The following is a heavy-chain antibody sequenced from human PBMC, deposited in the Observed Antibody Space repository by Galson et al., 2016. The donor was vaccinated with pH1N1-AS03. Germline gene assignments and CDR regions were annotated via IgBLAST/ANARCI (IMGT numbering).Heavy chain of an antibody. D-gene: IGHD6-19*01. CDR2: ISPDGTET. CDR1: GFTYRSYW. J-gene: IGHJ4*02. CDR3: VRDSGPGGKDYTSSWYYLDS. V-gene: IGHV3-7*03. Sequence: SLRLSCAASGFTYRSYWMNWVRQAPGKGLEWVANISPDGTETYYVDSVKGRFTISRDNAENSLYMQMNSLRAEDTALYYCVRDSGPGGKDYTSSWYYLDSWGQGILVTVSS.